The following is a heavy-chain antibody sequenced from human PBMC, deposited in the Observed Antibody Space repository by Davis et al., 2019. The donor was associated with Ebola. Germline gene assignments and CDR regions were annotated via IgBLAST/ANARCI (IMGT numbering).Heavy chain of an antibody. V-gene: IGHV6-1*01. Sequence: SQTLSLTCAISGDSVSRNSAAWNWVRQSPSRGLEWLGRTYYTSKWYNDYAASVKSRITINPDTSKNQLSLQLNSMTPEDTAVYYCARGLYSYFAMDVWGKGTTVTVSS. CDR2: TYYTSKWYN. CDR3: ARGLYSYFAMDV. J-gene: IGHJ6*04. CDR1: GDSVSRNSAA.